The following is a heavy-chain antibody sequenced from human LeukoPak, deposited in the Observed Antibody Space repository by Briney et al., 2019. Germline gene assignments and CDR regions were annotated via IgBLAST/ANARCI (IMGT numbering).Heavy chain of an antibody. CDR3: ARDKGIAVAYDY. J-gene: IGHJ4*02. D-gene: IGHD6-19*01. CDR1: GFTFRSYW. V-gene: IGHV3-74*01. CDR2: INSDGSST. Sequence: PGGSLRLSCAASGFTFRSYWMHWVRQAPGKGLVWVSRINSDGSSTSYADSVKGRFTISRDNAKNTLYLQMNSLRAEDTAVYYCARDKGIAVAYDYWGQGTLVTVSS.